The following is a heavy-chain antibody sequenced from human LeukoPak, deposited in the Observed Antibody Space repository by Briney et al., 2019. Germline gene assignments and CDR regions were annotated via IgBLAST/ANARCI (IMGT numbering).Heavy chain of an antibody. Sequence: PGGSLRLSCAASSFTVSSNYMSWVRQAPGKGLEWVSVIYSGGTTYYADSVKGRFTISRDNSKNTLYLQMNSLRAEDTAVYYCAKDFGYYGSGSYYGYWGQGTLVTVSS. V-gene: IGHV3-66*01. CDR1: SFTVSSNY. CDR2: IYSGGTT. J-gene: IGHJ4*02. D-gene: IGHD3-10*01. CDR3: AKDFGYYGSGSYYGY.